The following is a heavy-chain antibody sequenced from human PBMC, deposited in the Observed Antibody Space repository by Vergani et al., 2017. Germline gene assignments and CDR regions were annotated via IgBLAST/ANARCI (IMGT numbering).Heavy chain of an antibody. V-gene: IGHV3-66*01. J-gene: IGHJ3*02. CDR1: GFTFDDYA. CDR3: ARAVRRFWTLRSTSHAFDI. CDR2: IYSGGST. Sequence: EVQLVESGGGLVQPGRSLRLSCAASGFTFDDYAMHWVRQAPGKGLEWVSVIYSGGSTYYADSVKGRFTISRDNSKNTLYLQMNSLRAEDTAVYYCARAVRRFWTLRSTSHAFDIWGQGTMVTVSS. D-gene: IGHD3/OR15-3a*01.